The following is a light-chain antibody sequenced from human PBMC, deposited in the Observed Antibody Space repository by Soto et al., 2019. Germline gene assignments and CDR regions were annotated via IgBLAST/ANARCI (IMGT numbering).Light chain of an antibody. CDR3: QVYDNLPWK. V-gene: IGKV3-15*01. CDR1: QSISDT. J-gene: IGKJ1*01. Sequence: IGITNSPATLSGYKGGRTTLSCRASQSISDTLAWYQQKPGQAPRLLIYGASRRATGFPARFSGSGSGTDFTLTIRCLQSEDFAVYYCQVYDNLPWKFGQGSKVDFK. CDR2: GAS.